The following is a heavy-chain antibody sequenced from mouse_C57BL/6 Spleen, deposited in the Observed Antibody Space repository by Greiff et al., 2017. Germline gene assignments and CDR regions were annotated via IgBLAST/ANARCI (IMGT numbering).Heavy chain of an antibody. CDR2: WNNDNY. Sequence: QVTLKVSGPGILQPSQTLSLACTFSGFSLSTSGMGLSWLRKPSGKALEWLASIWNNDNYYNPSLKSRLTISKETSTYQVFLKLTSVDTADSATYYGAWRGVYSNYGGHYYAMDYWGQGTSVTVSS. V-gene: IGHV8-2*01. D-gene: IGHD2-5*01. J-gene: IGHJ4*01. CDR1: FSLSTSGMGL. CDR3: WRGVYSNYGGHYYAMDY.